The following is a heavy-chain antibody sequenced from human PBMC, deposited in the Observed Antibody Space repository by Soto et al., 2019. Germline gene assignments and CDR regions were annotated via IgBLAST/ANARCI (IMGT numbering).Heavy chain of an antibody. D-gene: IGHD2-15*01. CDR1: GYNFINYW. V-gene: IGHV5-51*01. CDR3: ARFDPTQDLLDY. Sequence: GESLKISGKPSGYNFINYWIGWVRQPPGKGLEWMVFIQPGDSDTKYNPSFRGQITISVDKSISTAFLQWTSLRASDTAMYYCARFDPTQDLLDYSGQGTMV. CDR2: IQPGDSDT. J-gene: IGHJ4*02.